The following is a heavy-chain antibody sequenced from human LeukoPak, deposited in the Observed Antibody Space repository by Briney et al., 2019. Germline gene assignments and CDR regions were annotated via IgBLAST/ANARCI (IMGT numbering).Heavy chain of an antibody. J-gene: IGHJ4*02. D-gene: IGHD6-13*01. V-gene: IGHV3-48*03. CDR2: ISTSARTI. CDR3: ATRIAAVGFDY. CDR1: GFTLRRYE. Sequence: GGSLGLSCAASGFTLRRYEMNWVRQAPGRGLEWISYISTSARTIYYADSVKGRFTISRDNAKNSSYLQMNSLRAEDTAVYYCATRIAAVGFDYWGQGTLVTVSS.